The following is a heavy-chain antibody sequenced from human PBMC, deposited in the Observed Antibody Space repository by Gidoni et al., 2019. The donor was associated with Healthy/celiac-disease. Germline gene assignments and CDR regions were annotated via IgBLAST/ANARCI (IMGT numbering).Heavy chain of an antibody. V-gene: IGHV4-34*01. CDR1: GGSFSGYY. CDR3: ARAMTPRITIFGVVRAGGWFDP. Sequence: QVQLQQWCAGLLKPSATLSLTFAVYGGSFSGYYWSWLRQPPGKGLEWIGEINHSGSTNYKPSIKSRVTISVDTSKNQFSLKLSSVTAADTAVYYCARAMTPRITIFGVVRAGGWFDPWGQGTLVTVSS. D-gene: IGHD3-3*01. J-gene: IGHJ5*02. CDR2: INHSGST.